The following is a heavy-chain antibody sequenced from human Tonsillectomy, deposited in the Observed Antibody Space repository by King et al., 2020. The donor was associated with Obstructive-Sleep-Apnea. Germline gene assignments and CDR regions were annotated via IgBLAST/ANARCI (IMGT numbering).Heavy chain of an antibody. J-gene: IGHJ4*02. CDR1: VGTFSSYA. CDR3: ARVFATFAHDDSSGYYFDY. CDR2: IIPIFGTA. V-gene: IGHV1-69*01. D-gene: IGHD3-22*01. Sequence: QLVQSGAEVKKPGSSVKVSCKASVGTFSSYAISWVRQAPGQGLEWMGGIIPIFGTANYAQKFQGRVTITADESTSTAYMELSSLRSEDTAVYYCARVFATFAHDDSSGYYFDYWGQGTLVTVSS.